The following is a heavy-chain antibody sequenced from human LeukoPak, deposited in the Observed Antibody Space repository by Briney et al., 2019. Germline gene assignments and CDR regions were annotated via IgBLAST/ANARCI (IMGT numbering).Heavy chain of an antibody. CDR1: GYTFTSYY. V-gene: IGHV1-46*01. CDR2: INPSGGST. Sequence: ASVKVSCKASGYTFTSYYMHWVRQAPGQGLEWMGIINPSGGSTSYAQKFQGRVTMTRDTSTSTVYMELSSLRSEDTAVYYCASGQSITVVRGALLQHWGQGTLVTVSS. D-gene: IGHD3-10*01. J-gene: IGHJ1*01. CDR3: ASGQSITVVRGALLQH.